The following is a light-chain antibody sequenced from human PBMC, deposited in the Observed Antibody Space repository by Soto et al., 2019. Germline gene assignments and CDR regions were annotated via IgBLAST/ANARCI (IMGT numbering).Light chain of an antibody. V-gene: IGKV1-27*01. CDR2: AAS. CDR3: QKYSSVPV. Sequence: DIQMTQSPTSLSASVGDRVTITCRASQGIRNFVAWYQQKPGKAPKLLIYAASTLQSGVPSRCSGSGSGTDFTLTINSLQTEDVQTYSCQKYSSVPVFGPGTKVEIK. CDR1: QGIRNF. J-gene: IGKJ3*01.